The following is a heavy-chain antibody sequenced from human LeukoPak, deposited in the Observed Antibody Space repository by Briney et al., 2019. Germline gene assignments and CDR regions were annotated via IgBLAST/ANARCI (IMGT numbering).Heavy chain of an antibody. D-gene: IGHD3-3*01. CDR2: IYSGGST. CDR1: GFTVSSNY. CDR3: ARGEITIFGVVEE. V-gene: IGHV3-53*01. Sequence: GGSLRLSCAASGFTVSSNYMSWVRQAPGKGLEWVSVIYSGGSTYYSDAVQGRFKISRHNYKKTLYLQMNSLRAEDTAVYYCARGEITIFGVVEEWREGTMVTVSS. J-gene: IGHJ4*02.